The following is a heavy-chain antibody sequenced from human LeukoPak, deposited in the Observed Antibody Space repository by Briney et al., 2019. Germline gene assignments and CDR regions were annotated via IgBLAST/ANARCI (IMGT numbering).Heavy chain of an antibody. CDR1: GFTVSSNY. J-gene: IGHJ6*02. CDR3: ARPTYRRSDYYYYGIDV. CDR2: IYSGGST. Sequence: GGSLRLSCAASGFTVSSNYMSWVRQAPGKGLEWVSVIYSGGSTYYADSVKGRFTISRDNSKNTLYLQMNSLRAEDTAVYYCARPTYRRSDYYYYGIDVWGPGTTVTVSS. D-gene: IGHD6-13*01. V-gene: IGHV3-66*04.